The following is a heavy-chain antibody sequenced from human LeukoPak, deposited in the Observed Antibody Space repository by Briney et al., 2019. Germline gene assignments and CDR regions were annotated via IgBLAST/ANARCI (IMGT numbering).Heavy chain of an antibody. V-gene: IGHV1-69*01. CDR3: ARVPDYDILTGYPYYFDY. J-gene: IGHJ4*02. Sequence: MGGXXXIFGTANYAQKFQGRVTITADESTSTAYMELSSLRSEDTAVYYCARVPDYDILTGYPYYFDYWGQGTLVTVSS. CDR2: XXXIFGTA. D-gene: IGHD3-9*01.